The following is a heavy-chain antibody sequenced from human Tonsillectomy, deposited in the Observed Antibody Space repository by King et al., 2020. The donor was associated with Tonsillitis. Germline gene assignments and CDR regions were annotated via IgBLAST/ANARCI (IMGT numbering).Heavy chain of an antibody. CDR1: GYTLTSYY. CDR2: VNPSGGST. J-gene: IGHJ6*02. CDR3: SRGRRLAESGIQYGMDV. V-gene: IGHV1-46*01. D-gene: IGHD6-13*01. Sequence: QLVQSGAEVKKPGASVKVSCKASGYTLTSYYMHWVRQAPGQGLEWMGIVNPSGGSTSYAQKFQGRVTMTRDTSTNTVYMEFSSLRSEDTAVYSWSRGRRLAESGIQYGMDVWGQGTTVTVSS.